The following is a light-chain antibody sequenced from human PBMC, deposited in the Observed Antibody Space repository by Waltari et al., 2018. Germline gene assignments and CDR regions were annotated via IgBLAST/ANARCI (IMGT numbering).Light chain of an antibody. Sequence: QAGLTQSPSLSKALGQTATLTCAGNSNNVGYQGTTWLQQRQGHPPKLLFYPNNYRPPGSSDSFAASTSGNTAFLIITGLQPEDEADYYCSAFDSSLVEVVFGGGTKLTVL. V-gene: IGLV10-54*01. CDR2: PNN. CDR1: SNNVGYQG. CDR3: SAFDSSLVEVV. J-gene: IGLJ2*01.